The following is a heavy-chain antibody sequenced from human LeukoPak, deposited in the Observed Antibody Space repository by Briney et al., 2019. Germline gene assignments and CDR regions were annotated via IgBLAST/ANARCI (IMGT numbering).Heavy chain of an antibody. Sequence: GGSPRLSCAASGFTVSSNYMNLVRQAPGKGLEWVSVIYSGGSTYYADSVKGRFTISRDNSKNTLYLQMNSLRAEDTAVYYCAGTYYYDKGAFDIWGQGTMVTVSS. V-gene: IGHV3-53*01. CDR1: GFTVSSNY. CDR2: IYSGGST. D-gene: IGHD3-22*01. J-gene: IGHJ3*02. CDR3: AGTYYYDKGAFDI.